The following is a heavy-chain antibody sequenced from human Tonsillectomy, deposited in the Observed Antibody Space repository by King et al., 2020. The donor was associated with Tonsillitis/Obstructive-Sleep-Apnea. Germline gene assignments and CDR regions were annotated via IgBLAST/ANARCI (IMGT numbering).Heavy chain of an antibody. CDR2: INPSGGST. Sequence: VQLVESGAEVKKPGASVKVSCKASEYTFNNYYMHWVRQAPGQGLEWMGIINPSGGSTSYAQKFQGRVTMTRDTSTSTVYMEPSSLRSEDTAVYYCAREPQLGFKGWFDPWGQGTLVTVSS. CDR3: AREPQLGFKGWFDP. V-gene: IGHV1-46*02. CDR1: EYTFNNYY. J-gene: IGHJ5*02. D-gene: IGHD1-1*01.